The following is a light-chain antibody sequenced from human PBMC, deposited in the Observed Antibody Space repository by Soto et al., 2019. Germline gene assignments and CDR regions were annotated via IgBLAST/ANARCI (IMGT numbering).Light chain of an antibody. CDR3: SSYTSSSTLLYV. Sequence: QSALTQPASVSGSPGQSITISCTGTSSDVGGYNYVSWYQQHPGKAPKLMIYEVSNRPSGVSNRFSGSKSGNTASLTISGLQAEDEADYYCSSYTSSSTLLYVFGTGTKVPVL. CDR2: EVS. J-gene: IGLJ1*01. CDR1: SSDVGGYNY. V-gene: IGLV2-14*01.